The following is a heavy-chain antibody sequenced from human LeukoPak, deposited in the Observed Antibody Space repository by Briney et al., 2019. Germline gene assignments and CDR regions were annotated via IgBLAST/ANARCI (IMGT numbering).Heavy chain of an antibody. V-gene: IGHV4-34*01. CDR1: GGSFSGYY. CDR2: INHSGST. J-gene: IGHJ5*02. CDR3: ARGYGDYGNWFDP. D-gene: IGHD4-17*01. Sequence: SETLSLTCAVYGGSFSGYYWSWIRQPPGKGLEWIGEINHSGSTNYNPSLKSRVTISVDTFKNQFSLKLSSVTAADTAVYYCARGYGDYGNWFDPWGQGTLVTVSS.